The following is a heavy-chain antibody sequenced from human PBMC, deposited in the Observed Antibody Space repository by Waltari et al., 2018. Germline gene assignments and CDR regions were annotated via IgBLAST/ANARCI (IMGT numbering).Heavy chain of an antibody. J-gene: IGHJ4*02. CDR1: GYTFTSYD. CDR2: MNPNMGNT. D-gene: IGHD3-3*01. CDR3: ARPEKTYYDFWSGSYACYY. Sequence: QVQLVQSGAEVKKPGASVKVSCKASGYTFTSYDINWVRQATGQGLEWMGWMNPNMGNTGYAQKFQGRVTMTRNTSISTAYMELSSLRSEDTAVYYCARPEKTYYDFWSGSYACYYWGQGTLVTVSS. V-gene: IGHV1-8*01.